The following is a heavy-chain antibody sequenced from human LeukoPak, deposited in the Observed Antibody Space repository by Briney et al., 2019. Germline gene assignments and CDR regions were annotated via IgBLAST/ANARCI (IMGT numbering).Heavy chain of an antibody. D-gene: IGHD2-2*01. CDR3: ASLYCSSTSCYSDY. CDR2: INHSGST. V-gene: IGHV4-34*01. CDR1: GGSFSGYY. Sequence: SETLSLTCAVYGGSFSGYYWSWIRQPPGKGLDWIGEINHSGSTNYNPSLKSRVTISVDTSKNQFSLKLSSVTAADTAVYYCASLYCSSTSCYSDYWGQGTLVTVSS. J-gene: IGHJ4*02.